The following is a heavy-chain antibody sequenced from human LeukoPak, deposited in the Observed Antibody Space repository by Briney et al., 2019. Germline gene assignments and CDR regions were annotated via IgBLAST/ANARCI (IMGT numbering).Heavy chain of an antibody. V-gene: IGHV3-21*04. D-gene: IGHD6-13*01. J-gene: IGHJ4*02. CDR2: ISSSSSYI. Sequence: PGGSLRLSCAASGFTFSSYSMNWVRQAPGKGLEWVSSISSSSSYIYYADSVKGRFTISRDNAKNSLYLQMNSLRAEDTAVYYCDPIIAAAGLGYDYWGQGTLVTVSS. CDR3: DPIIAAAGLGYDY. CDR1: GFTFSSYS.